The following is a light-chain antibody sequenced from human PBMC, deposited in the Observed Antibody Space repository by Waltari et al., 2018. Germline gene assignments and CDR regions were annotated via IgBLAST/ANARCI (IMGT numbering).Light chain of an antibody. J-gene: IGLJ3*02. CDR3: SSQSTNSVVL. CDR2: DVI. CDR1: ISDVGGFNS. Sequence: QSALTHPASVSGSPGQSITISCTGTISDVGGFNSVSWYQVHPGQAPRVMIYDVINRPSGVSDRFSASKSGNTASLTISGLQAEDEGDYYCSSQSTNSVVLFGGGTKLTVL. V-gene: IGLV2-14*03.